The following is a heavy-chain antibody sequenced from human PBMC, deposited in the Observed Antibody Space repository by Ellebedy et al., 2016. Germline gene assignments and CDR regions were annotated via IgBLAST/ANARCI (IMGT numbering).Heavy chain of an antibody. J-gene: IGHJ5*02. CDR2: IAWNGAWI. CDR3: TRGPTGGSTSPVARYTWFDP. D-gene: IGHD2-2*01. CDR1: GFDFDENA. V-gene: IGHV3-9*01. Sequence: SLKISXGASGFDFDENAMHWVRQRPGKGLEWVARIAWNGAWIAYADSVKGRFTISRDNAKNSLYLQMNSLRAEDSAVYYCTRGPTGGSTSPVARYTWFDPWGQGTLVTVPS.